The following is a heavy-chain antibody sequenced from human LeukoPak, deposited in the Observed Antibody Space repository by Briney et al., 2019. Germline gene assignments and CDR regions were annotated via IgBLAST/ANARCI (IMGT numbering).Heavy chain of an antibody. Sequence: GGSLRLSCAASGFTFSSYAMSWVRQAPGKGLEWVAVISYDGSNKYYADSVKGRFTISRDNSKNTLYLQMNSLRAEDTAVYYCARGGAAMVRGVEGDYWGQGTLVTVSS. CDR1: GFTFSSYA. CDR2: ISYDGSNK. D-gene: IGHD3-10*01. CDR3: ARGGAAMVRGVEGDY. V-gene: IGHV3-30*04. J-gene: IGHJ4*02.